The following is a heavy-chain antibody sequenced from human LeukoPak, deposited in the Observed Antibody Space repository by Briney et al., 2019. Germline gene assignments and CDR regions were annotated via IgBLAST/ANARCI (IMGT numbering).Heavy chain of an antibody. Sequence: GASVKVSCKASGYTFTSYAMHWVRQAPGQRLEWMGWINAGNGNTKYSQEFQGRVTITRDTSASTAYMELSSLRSEDMAVYYCARDPMGYDSSGYYGPFDYWGQGTLVTVSS. CDR1: GYTFTSYA. D-gene: IGHD3-22*01. J-gene: IGHJ4*02. CDR2: INAGNGNT. CDR3: ARDPMGYDSSGYYGPFDY. V-gene: IGHV1-3*03.